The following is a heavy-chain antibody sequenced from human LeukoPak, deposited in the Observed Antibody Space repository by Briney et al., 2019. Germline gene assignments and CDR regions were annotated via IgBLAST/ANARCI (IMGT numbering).Heavy chain of an antibody. J-gene: IGHJ4*02. V-gene: IGHV3-15*01. Sequence: GSLRLSCTASGFSFSNSYMNWVRQAPGKGLEWIGRIKIKTDGGTPDYPAPVKDRFTISRDDSQSTLYLQMDSLKTEDTAVYYCATAMTWIPDPSYWGQGTLVTVSS. CDR1: GFSFSNSY. D-gene: IGHD5-12*01. CDR3: ATAMTWIPDPSY. CDR2: IKIKTDGGTP.